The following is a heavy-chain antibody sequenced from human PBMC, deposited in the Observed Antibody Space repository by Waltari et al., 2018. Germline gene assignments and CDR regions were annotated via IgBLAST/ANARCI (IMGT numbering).Heavy chain of an antibody. D-gene: IGHD1-26*01. CDR2: ISWNSGSI. CDR3: AKGMYSGSYFFDY. CDR1: GFTFDDYA. V-gene: IGHV3-9*03. Sequence: EVQLVESGGGLVQPGRSLRLSCAASGFTFDDYAMHWVRQAPGKGLELVSGISWNSGSIGYADSVKGRFTISRDNAKNSLYLQMNSLRAEDMALYYCAKGMYSGSYFFDYWGQGTLVTVSS. J-gene: IGHJ4*02.